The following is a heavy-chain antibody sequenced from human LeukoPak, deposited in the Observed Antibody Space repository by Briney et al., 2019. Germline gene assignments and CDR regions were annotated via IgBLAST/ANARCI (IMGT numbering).Heavy chain of an antibody. J-gene: IGHJ5*02. D-gene: IGHD3-10*01. CDR1: GGSISSGNYY. Sequence: SQTLSLTCTVSGGSISSGNYYWSWIRQPAGKGLEWIGRIYTSGSTNYNPSLKSRVTISVDRSKNQFSLHLTSVTAADTAVYYCARDPGVGWFDPWGQGTLVTVSS. V-gene: IGHV4-61*02. CDR2: IYTSGST. CDR3: ARDPGVGWFDP.